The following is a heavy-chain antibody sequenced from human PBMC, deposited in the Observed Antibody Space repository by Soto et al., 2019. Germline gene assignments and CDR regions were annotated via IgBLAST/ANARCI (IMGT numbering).Heavy chain of an antibody. D-gene: IGHD3-22*01. CDR1: GFTFSSYA. CDR2: ISYDGSNK. V-gene: IGHV3-30-3*01. Sequence: GGSLRLSCAASGFTFSSYAMHWVRQAPGKGLEWVAVISYDGSNKYYADSVKGRFTISRDNSKNTLYLQMNSLRAEDTAVYYCSRVFFYYDSSGYYLTDTYYYYGMDVWGQGTTVTVSS. J-gene: IGHJ6*02. CDR3: SRVFFYYDSSGYYLTDTYYYYGMDV.